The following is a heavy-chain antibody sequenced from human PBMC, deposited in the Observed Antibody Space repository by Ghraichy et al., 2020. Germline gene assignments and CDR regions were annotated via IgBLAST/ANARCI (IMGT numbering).Heavy chain of an antibody. CDR1: GGSISSYY. CDR3: ARDSWIQLWRYYYGMDV. Sequence: SETLSLTCTVSGGSISSYYWSWIRQPPGKGLEWIGYIYYSGSTNYNPSLKSRVTISVDTSKNQFSLKLSSVTAADTAVYYCARDSWIQLWRYYYGMDVWGQGTTVTVSS. CDR2: IYYSGST. D-gene: IGHD5-18*01. V-gene: IGHV4-59*01. J-gene: IGHJ6*02.